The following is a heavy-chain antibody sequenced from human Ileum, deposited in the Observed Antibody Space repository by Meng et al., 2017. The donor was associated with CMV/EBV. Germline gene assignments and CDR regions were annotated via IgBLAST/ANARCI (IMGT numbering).Heavy chain of an antibody. CDR2: FHSSDTY. CDR1: CGSINNFY. CDR3: AKGPGASTREGFDL. V-gene: IGHV4-4*07. J-gene: IGHJ4*02. Sequence: EACHSPMKPPENLSLTFTFSCGSINNFYGSLIPQSDGKQLEWIGRFHSSDTYNYPPSLHSRVTMSLDTSKKQFSLILCSVTAADTARYYCAKGPGASTREGFDLWRLGTLVTVSS. D-gene: IGHD1-26*01.